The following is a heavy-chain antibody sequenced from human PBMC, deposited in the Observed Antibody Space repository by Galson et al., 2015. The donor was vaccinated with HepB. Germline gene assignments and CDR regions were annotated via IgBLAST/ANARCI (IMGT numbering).Heavy chain of an antibody. CDR3: ARAGPDYYDSENALDI. CDR2: ISVYNGKT. D-gene: IGHD3-22*01. J-gene: IGHJ3*02. V-gene: IGHV1-18*04. CDR1: AYTFSSYG. Sequence: SVKVSCKASAYTFSSYGISWVRQAPGQGLEWMGWISVYNGKTNYAQRLQGRVTMTTDTTTSTAYMELRSLRSDDTAVYYCARAGPDYYDSENALDIWGQGTMVTVSS.